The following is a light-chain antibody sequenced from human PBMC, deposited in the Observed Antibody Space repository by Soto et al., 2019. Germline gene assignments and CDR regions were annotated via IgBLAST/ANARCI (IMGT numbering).Light chain of an antibody. CDR3: HQGKSFPRIFT. CDR1: QALSSW. Sequence: DILMTQSPSSVSASVGDRVTITCRASQALSSWLAWYQHKPGKAPNLLIYAASSLQSGVPSRFNGSASGTDFTLTISSLQPEDFATYDCHQGKSFPRIFTFGPGTKVDIK. J-gene: IGKJ3*01. CDR2: AAS. V-gene: IGKV1-12*01.